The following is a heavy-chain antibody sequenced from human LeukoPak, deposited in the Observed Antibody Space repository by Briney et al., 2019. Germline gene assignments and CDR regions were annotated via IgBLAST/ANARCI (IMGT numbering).Heavy chain of an antibody. D-gene: IGHD3-10*01. CDR3: AREGSDWFDP. V-gene: IGHV1-69*13. CDR1: GGTFSSYA. J-gene: IGHJ5*02. CDR2: IIPIFGTA. Sequence: ASVKVSCKASGGTFSSYAISWVRQAPGQGLEWMGGIIPIFGTANYAQKFLGRVTITADESTSTAYMELSSLRSEDTAVYYCAREGSDWFDPWGQGTLVTVSS.